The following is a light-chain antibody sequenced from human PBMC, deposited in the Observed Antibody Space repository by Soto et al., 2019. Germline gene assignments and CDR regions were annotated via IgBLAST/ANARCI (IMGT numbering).Light chain of an antibody. J-gene: IGKJ1*01. V-gene: IGKV1-5*03. CDR2: KAS. CDR3: QHYNSYSEA. Sequence: PSTLSGSVGDRVTITCRASQTISSWLALYQQKPGKAPKLLIYKASTLKSGVPSRFSGSGSGTEFTLTISSLQHDDFATYYCQHYNSYSEAFGQGTKV. CDR1: QTISSW.